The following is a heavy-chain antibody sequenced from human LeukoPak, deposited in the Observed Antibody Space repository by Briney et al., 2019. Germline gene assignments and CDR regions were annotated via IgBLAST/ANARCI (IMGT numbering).Heavy chain of an antibody. CDR2: IYYSGST. Sequence: SETLSLTCAVYGGSFSGYYWSWIRQPPGKGLEWIGYIYYSGSTNYNPSLKSRVTISVDTSKNQFSLKLSSVTAADTAVYYCARIRRSGWLPLDYWGQGTLVTVSS. CDR1: GGSFSGYY. CDR3: ARIRRSGWLPLDY. J-gene: IGHJ4*02. V-gene: IGHV4-59*01. D-gene: IGHD6-19*01.